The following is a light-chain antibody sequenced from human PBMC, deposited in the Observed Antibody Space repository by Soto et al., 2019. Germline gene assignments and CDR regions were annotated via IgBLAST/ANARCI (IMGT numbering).Light chain of an antibody. CDR2: STN. J-gene: IGLJ2*01. CDR1: SASVLTSYY. Sequence: QTVVSQEPSFSVSPGETVTLTCGLPSASVLTSYYPSWYQQTPGQAPRTLIYSTNIRSSGVPDRFSGSILGNKAALTITGAQADDESEYYCALYVGSGTVVFGGGTKLTVL. V-gene: IGLV8-61*01. CDR3: ALYVGSGTVV.